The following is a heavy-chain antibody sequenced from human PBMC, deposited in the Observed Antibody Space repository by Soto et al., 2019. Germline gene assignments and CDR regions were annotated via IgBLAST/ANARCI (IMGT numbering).Heavy chain of an antibody. D-gene: IGHD3-10*01. CDR1: GVPFRAFA. V-gene: IGHV3-23*01. Sequence: TGGSLRLSCATSGVPFRAFAMNWVRHAPGKGLEWVSGIGGSGASIYYADSVKGRFTISRDNSKNTVYLQMNSLRAEDTAFYYYPKSFRPVSRFHPWGQGTLVTLSS. CDR3: PKSFRPVSRFHP. J-gene: IGHJ5*02. CDR2: IGGSGASI.